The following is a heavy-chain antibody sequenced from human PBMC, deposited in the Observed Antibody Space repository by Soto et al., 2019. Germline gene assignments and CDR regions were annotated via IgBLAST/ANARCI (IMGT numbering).Heavy chain of an antibody. J-gene: IGHJ4*02. CDR1: GGSISSYY. CDR3: ARLIQGGSLDF. Sequence: QVQLQESGPGLVKPSETLSLTCTVSGGSISSYYWSWIRQPPGKGLEWIGYIYNSETTNYNPSLKSRVTLSVDASKNQFFLRLSSVTAADTTVYYCARLIQGGSLDFSGQGTLVTVSS. D-gene: IGHD2-15*01. V-gene: IGHV4-59*08. CDR2: IYNSETT.